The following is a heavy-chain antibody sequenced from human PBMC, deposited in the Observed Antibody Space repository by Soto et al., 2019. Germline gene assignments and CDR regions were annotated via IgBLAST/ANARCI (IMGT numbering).Heavy chain of an antibody. CDR2: IYHLGDT. CDR3: ATMKKPRGYYYGLNV. CDR1: GDSVRSSNW. V-gene: IGHV4-4*02. J-gene: IGHJ6*02. Sequence: QVQLQESGPGLVKPSGTLSLTCAVSGDSVRSSNWWTWVRQSPGKGLEWIGEIYHLGDTNYNPSLKSRVTISVDMAKNQVSLKLSSVTAADTAVYYCATMKKPRGYYYGLNVWGQGTTVTVSS.